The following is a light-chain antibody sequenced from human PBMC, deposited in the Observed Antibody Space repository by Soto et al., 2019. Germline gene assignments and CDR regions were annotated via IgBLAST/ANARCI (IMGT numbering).Light chain of an antibody. J-gene: IGKJ2*01. CDR2: WAS. CDR1: RTVLSISNNKNF. V-gene: IGKV4-1*01. Sequence: DIVVTQSPDSLPVSLGQRATINCTSSRTVLSISNNKNFLAWYQQKPGQPPKLLIYWASTRASGVPDRFSGSGSGTQFTLTIDGLQAEDVAVYYCHQFYGWPYTIGQGTKLHIK. CDR3: HQFYGWPYT.